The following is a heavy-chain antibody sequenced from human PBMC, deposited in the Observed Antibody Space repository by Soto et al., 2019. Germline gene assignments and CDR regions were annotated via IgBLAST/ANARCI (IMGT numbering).Heavy chain of an antibody. CDR3: ARGVKEIGDRPSYCYYYYYMDV. D-gene: IGHD4-17*01. J-gene: IGHJ6*03. V-gene: IGHV4-34*01. CDR1: GGSFSGYY. CDR2: INHGGST. Sequence: PSETLSLTCAVYGGSFSGYYWSWIRQPPGKGLEWIGEINHGGSTNYNPSLKSRVTISVDTSKNQFSLKLSSVTAADTAVYYCARGVKEIGDRPSYCYYYYYMDVWGKGTTVTVSS.